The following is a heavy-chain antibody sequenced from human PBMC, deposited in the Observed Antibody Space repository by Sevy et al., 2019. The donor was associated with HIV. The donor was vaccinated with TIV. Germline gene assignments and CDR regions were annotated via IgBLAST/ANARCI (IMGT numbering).Heavy chain of an antibody. CDR1: GYTFTSYG. D-gene: IGHD3-3*01. CDR2: IGAYNGNT. CDR3: ARDRDLEWLSNYYYGMDV. J-gene: IGHJ6*02. V-gene: IGHV1-18*01. Sequence: ASVKVSCKASGYTFTSYGISWVRQAPGQGLEWMGWIGAYNGNTNYAQKLQGRVTMTTDTSTSTAYMELRSLRSDDTAVYYCARDRDLEWLSNYYYGMDVWGQGTTVTVSS.